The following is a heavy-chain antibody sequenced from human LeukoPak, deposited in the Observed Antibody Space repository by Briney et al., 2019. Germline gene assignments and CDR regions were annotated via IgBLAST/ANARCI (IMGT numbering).Heavy chain of an antibody. CDR1: GFTFSNYW. D-gene: IGHD3-16*01. V-gene: IGHV3-7*04. J-gene: IGHJ6*02. CDR3: ARFGVPYGVDV. Sequence: PGGSLRLSCAASGFTFSNYWMSWVRQAPGKGLEWVANIKPDGSEKDYVDSLKGRFTISRDNAKNSLYLQVNSVRAEDTAVYYCARFGVPYGVDVWGQGTTVTVSS. CDR2: IKPDGSEK.